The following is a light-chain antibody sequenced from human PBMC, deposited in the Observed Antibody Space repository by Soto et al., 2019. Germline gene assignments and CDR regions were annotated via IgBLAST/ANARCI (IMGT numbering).Light chain of an antibody. CDR1: QSVSSTY. CDR2: GTS. J-gene: IGKJ1*01. CDR3: QQYGSSLLT. V-gene: IGKV3-20*01. Sequence: EIVLTQSPGTLSLSPGERATLSCRASQSVSSTYLAWYQQKPGQAPRLLIYGTSSRATGIPDRFSGSGSGTDFPLTLSRLEPEDFAVYYCQQYGSSLLTFGQGTKVEIK.